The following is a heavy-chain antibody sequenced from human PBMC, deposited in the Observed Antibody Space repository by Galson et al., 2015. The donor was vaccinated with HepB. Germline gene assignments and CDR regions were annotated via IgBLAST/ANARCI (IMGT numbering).Heavy chain of an antibody. J-gene: IGHJ4*02. CDR2: IYSGGIT. Sequence: SLRLSCAASGFTVSTNYMGWVRQAPGKGLEWVSVIYSGGITYYADSVKGRFTISRDSSKNTLYLQMNSLRAEDTAVYYCARVDLYDGSRRSGYWGQGTLVTVSS. V-gene: IGHV3-53*01. CDR1: GFTVSTNY. CDR3: ARVDLYDGSRRSGY. D-gene: IGHD3-10*01.